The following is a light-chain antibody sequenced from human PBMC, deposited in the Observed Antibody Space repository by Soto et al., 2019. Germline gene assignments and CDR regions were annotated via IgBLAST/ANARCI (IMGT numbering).Light chain of an antibody. V-gene: IGKV3-20*01. CDR3: QQSGSSRT. Sequence: EIGFTQSPFTVSLSPGERATLHCRASQSVSSTFLAWYQQKPGQAPRLLIYDASSRATGIPDRFSGSGSGTDFTLTISRLEPEDFAVYYCQQSGSSRTFGQGTKVDIK. CDR1: QSVSSTF. J-gene: IGKJ1*01. CDR2: DAS.